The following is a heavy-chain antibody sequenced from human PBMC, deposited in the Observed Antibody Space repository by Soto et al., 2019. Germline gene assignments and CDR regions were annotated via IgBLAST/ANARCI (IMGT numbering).Heavy chain of an antibody. Sequence: SETLSLTCTVSGGSISSYYWSWIRQPPGKGLEWIGYIYYSGSTNYNPSLKSRVTISVDTSKNQFSLKLSSVTAADTAVYYCARDGYYYFSGSYYTPNSFDSWCPGTLVTLSS. CDR2: IYYSGST. D-gene: IGHD3-10*01. J-gene: IGHJ5*01. V-gene: IGHV4-59*01. CDR1: GGSISSYY. CDR3: ARDGYYYFSGSYYTPNSFDS.